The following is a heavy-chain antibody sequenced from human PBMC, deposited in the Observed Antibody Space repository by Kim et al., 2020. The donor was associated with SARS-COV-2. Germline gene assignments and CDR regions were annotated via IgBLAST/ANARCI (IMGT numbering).Heavy chain of an antibody. CDR1: GGSFSGYY. D-gene: IGHD3-3*01. J-gene: IGHJ4*02. V-gene: IGHV4-34*01. Sequence: SENLSLTCAVYGGSFSGYYWSWIRQPPGKGLEWIGEINHSETTNYNPSLKSRVTISVDTAKNQFSLKLSSVTAADTAVYYCARHSRSGRKFDYWGQGTLVTVSS. CDR3: ARHSRSGRKFDY. CDR2: INHSETT.